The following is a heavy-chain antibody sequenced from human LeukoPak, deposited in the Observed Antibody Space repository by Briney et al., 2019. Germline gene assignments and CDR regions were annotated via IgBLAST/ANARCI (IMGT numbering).Heavy chain of an antibody. CDR1: GFAFSSYW. D-gene: IGHD2-21*01. J-gene: IGHJ4*02. V-gene: IGHV3-7*01. Sequence: GGSLRLSCEASGFAFSSYWASWVRQAPGKGLEWVANINQDGNSQNYVDSVRGRLTISKDNAKHSVYLQMNSLRAEDTAVYYCARSLWPEDYWGQGMLVTVSS. CDR3: ARSLWPEDY. CDR2: INQDGNSQ.